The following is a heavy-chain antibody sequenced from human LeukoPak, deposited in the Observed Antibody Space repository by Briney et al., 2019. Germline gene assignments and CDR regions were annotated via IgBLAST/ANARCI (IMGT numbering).Heavy chain of an antibody. J-gene: IGHJ3*02. CDR3: ARPQRDFRYCSSTSCFYAFDI. D-gene: IGHD2-2*01. CDR2: IYYSGST. Sequence: SETLSLTCTVSGGSISSSSYYWGWIRQPPGKGLEWIGSIYYSGSTYYNPSLKSRVTISVDTSKNQFSLKLSSVTAADTAVYYCARPQRDFRYCSSTSCFYAFDIWGQGTMVTVSS. V-gene: IGHV4-39*01. CDR1: GGSISSSSYY.